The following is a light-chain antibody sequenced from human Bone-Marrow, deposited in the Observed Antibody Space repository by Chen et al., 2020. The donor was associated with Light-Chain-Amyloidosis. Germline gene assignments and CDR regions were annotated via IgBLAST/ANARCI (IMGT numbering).Light chain of an antibody. J-gene: IGLJ2*01. CDR2: RDT. Sequence: SYELTQPPSVSVSPGQTARITCSGDDLPTKYAYWYQQKPGQAPVLVIHRDTERPSGISERFSGSSSGTTATLTISGVQAEDEADYHCQSVDSSGTYEVIFGVGTKLTVL. CDR1: DLPTKY. V-gene: IGLV3-25*03. CDR3: QSVDSSGTYEVI.